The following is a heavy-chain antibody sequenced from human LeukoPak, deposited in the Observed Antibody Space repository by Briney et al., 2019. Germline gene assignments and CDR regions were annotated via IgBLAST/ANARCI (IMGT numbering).Heavy chain of an antibody. V-gene: IGHV5-51*01. J-gene: IGHJ4*02. CDR3: ATRTAYSSGWYDGDY. Sequence: GESLKISCKGSGYSFTSYWIGWVRPMPGKGLEWMGIIYPGDSDTRYSPSFQGQVTISADKSISTAYLQWSSLKASDTAMYYCATRTAYSSGWYDGDYWGQGTLVTVSS. CDR2: IYPGDSDT. D-gene: IGHD6-19*01. CDR1: GYSFTSYW.